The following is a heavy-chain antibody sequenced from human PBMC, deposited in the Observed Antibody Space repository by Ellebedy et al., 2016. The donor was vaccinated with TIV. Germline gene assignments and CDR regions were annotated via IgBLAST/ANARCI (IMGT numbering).Heavy chain of an antibody. CDR2: ISYDASKQ. Sequence: GGSLRLXCAPSGFTFQTFGMHWVRQAPGKGLEWLAVISYDASKQYYSDSVKGRFTISRDNAKNVSYLQMHTLRVEDTAVYYCGKDGFGRSYLDSWGQGTLVTVSS. J-gene: IGHJ4*03. CDR1: GFTFQTFG. D-gene: IGHD2-15*01. V-gene: IGHV3-30*18. CDR3: GKDGFGRSYLDS.